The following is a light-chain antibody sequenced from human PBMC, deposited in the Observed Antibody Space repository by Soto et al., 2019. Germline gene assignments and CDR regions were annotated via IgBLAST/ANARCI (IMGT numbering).Light chain of an antibody. J-gene: IGKJ2*01. CDR1: QSVSNNY. Sequence: EVVLTQSPGTLSLSPGERATLSCRASQSVSNNYLAWYQQKPGQAPRLLIFGSSDRATVIQDRFSGSGSGKDFTLTICRLELEDFAMYYCQQYGSSPPYTFGLGTKLEIK. V-gene: IGKV3-20*01. CDR3: QQYGSSPPYT. CDR2: GSS.